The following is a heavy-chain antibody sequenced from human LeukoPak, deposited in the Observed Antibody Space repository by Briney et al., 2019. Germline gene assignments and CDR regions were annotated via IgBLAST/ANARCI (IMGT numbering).Heavy chain of an antibody. CDR1: GGSISSYY. CDR2: IYYSGST. CDR3: ASTGGPYDPYYYGMDV. D-gene: IGHD5-12*01. J-gene: IGHJ6*02. Sequence: SETLSLTCTVSGGSISSYYWSWIRQPPGKGLEWIGYIYYSGSTNYNPSLKGRVTISVDTSKNQFSLKLSSVTAADTAVYYCASTGGPYDPYYYGMDVWGQGTTVTVSS. V-gene: IGHV4-59*08.